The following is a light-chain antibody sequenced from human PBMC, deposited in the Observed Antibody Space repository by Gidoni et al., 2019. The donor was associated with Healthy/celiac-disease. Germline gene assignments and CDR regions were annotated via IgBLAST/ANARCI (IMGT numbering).Light chain of an antibody. CDR3: QAWDSSTNVV. Sequence: SYELTQPPSVSVPPGKTASITCSGDKLGDKYACWYQQKPGQSPVLVIYQDSKRPSGIPERFSGSNSGNTATLTISGTQAMDEADYYCQAWDSSTNVVFGGGTKLTVL. J-gene: IGLJ2*01. CDR2: QDS. CDR1: KLGDKY. V-gene: IGLV3-1*01.